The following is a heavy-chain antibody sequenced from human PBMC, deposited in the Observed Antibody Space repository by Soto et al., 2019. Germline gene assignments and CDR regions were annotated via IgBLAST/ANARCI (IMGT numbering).Heavy chain of an antibody. J-gene: IGHJ4*02. CDR1: GGSISSGGYY. CDR2: IYNSGST. D-gene: IGHD5-12*01. CDR3: ARLIVATITRGYYFDY. Sequence: PSETLSLTCTVSGGSISSGGYYWSWIRQHPGKGLEWIGYIYNSGSTYYNPSFKSLVTISVDTSKNQFSLKLSSVTAADTAVYYCARLIVATITRGYYFDYWGQGTLVTVSS. V-gene: IGHV4-31*01.